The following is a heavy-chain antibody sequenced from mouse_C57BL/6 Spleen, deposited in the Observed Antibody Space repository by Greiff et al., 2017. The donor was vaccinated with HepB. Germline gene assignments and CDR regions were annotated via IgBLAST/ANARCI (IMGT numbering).Heavy chain of an antibody. CDR3: ARGVCDDYYAMDY. CDR1: GYTFTDYY. Sequence: VQLQQSGPVLVKPGASVKMSCKASGYTFTDYYMNWVKQSHGKSLEWIGVINPYNGGTSYNQKFKGKATLTVDKSSSTAYMELNSLTSEDSAVYYCARGVCDDYYAMDYWGQGTSVTVSS. V-gene: IGHV1-19*01. D-gene: IGHD2-13*01. CDR2: INPYNGGT. J-gene: IGHJ4*01.